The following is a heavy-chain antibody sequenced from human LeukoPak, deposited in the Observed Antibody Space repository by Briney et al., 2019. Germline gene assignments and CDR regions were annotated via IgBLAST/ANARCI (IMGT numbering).Heavy chain of an antibody. CDR1: GFTFSSYA. CDR2: ISGSGGST. CDR3: AKDRISYGSGRSPLDY. D-gene: IGHD3-10*01. V-gene: IGHV3-23*01. J-gene: IGHJ4*02. Sequence: GGSLRLSRAASGFTFSSYAMSWVRQAPGKGLEWVSAISGSGGSTYYADSVKGRFTISRDNSKNTLYLQMNSLRAEDTAVYYCAKDRISYGSGRSPLDYWGQGTLVTVSS.